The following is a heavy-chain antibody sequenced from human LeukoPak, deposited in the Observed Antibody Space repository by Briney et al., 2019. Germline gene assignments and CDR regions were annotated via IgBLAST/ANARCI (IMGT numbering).Heavy chain of an antibody. CDR3: ARVPRSSRIPIFR. CDR2: ISSSSSYI. Sequence: GGSLRLSCSASGFTFSSYSMNRVRQAPGKGLEWVSSISSSSSYIYYADSVKGRFTISRDNAKNSLYLQMNSLRAEDTAVYYCARVPRSSRIPIFRWGQGTLVTVSS. V-gene: IGHV3-21*01. CDR1: GFTFSSYS. J-gene: IGHJ4*02. D-gene: IGHD3-3*01.